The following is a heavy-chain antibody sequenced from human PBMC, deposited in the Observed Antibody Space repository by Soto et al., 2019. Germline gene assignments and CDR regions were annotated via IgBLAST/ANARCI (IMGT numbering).Heavy chain of an antibody. J-gene: IGHJ4*02. Sequence: ASVKVSCKASGYTFTSYGISWVRQAPGQGLEWMGWISAYNGNTNYAQKLQGRVTMTTDTSTSTAYMELRSLRSDDTAVYYCAREDSVVVTAIGLDYWGQGTLVTVSS. CDR3: AREDSVVVTAIGLDY. V-gene: IGHV1-18*01. CDR1: GYTFTSYG. CDR2: ISAYNGNT. D-gene: IGHD2-21*02.